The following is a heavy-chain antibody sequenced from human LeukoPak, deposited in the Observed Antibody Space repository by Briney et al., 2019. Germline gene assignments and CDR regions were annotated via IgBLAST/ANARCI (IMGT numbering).Heavy chain of an antibody. CDR3: AMGVYSPIDN. CDR2: IYYSGST. J-gene: IGHJ4*02. CDR1: GGSISSGDYY. V-gene: IGHV4-61*03. Sequence: PSETLSLTCTVSGGSISSGDYYWSWIRQPPGKGLELIGYIYYSGSTNYNPSLKSRITISVDTSRTHFSLKLSSVTAADTAIYYCAMGVYSPIDNWGQGTLVTVSS. D-gene: IGHD5-18*01.